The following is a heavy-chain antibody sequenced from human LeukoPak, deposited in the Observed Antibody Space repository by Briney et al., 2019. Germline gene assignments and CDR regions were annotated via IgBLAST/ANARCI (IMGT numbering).Heavy chain of an antibody. D-gene: IGHD4-17*01. CDR3: AVDYGDYVSYFDY. CDR2: IIPIFGTA. Sequence: SVKVSCKASGGTFSSYAISWVRQAPGQGLEWMGGIIPIFGTANYAQKFQGRVTITTDESTSTAYMELSSLRSEDTAVYYCAVDYGDYVSYFDYWGQGTLVTVSS. V-gene: IGHV1-69*05. CDR1: GGTFSSYA. J-gene: IGHJ4*02.